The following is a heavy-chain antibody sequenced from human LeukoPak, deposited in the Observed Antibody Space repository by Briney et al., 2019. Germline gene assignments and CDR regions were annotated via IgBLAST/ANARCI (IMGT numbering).Heavy chain of an antibody. CDR1: GFTFSSYA. CDR2: ISGSSSST. J-gene: IGHJ4*02. V-gene: IGHV3-23*01. D-gene: IGHD3-10*01. Sequence: GGSLRLSCAASGFTFSSYAMSWVRQAPGKGLEGVSTISGSSSSTYYADSVKGRFTISRDNSMNTLYLQMNGLRAEDTAVYYCAKVRGVLHYWGQGTLVTVSS. CDR3: AKVRGVLHY.